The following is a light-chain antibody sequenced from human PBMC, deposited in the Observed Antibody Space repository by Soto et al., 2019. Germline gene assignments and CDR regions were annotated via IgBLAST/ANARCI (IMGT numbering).Light chain of an antibody. CDR1: QGIRNY. V-gene: IGKV1-27*01. Sequence: DIQMTQSPSSLSASVGDRVTITCRASQGIRNYLAWYQQKPGKVPKLLIYAASTLQSGVPSRFSGSGSGTDFNLTISSLQPEDVATYYCQNYNSAPFTFGPGTKVDIK. CDR3: QNYNSAPFT. CDR2: AAS. J-gene: IGKJ3*01.